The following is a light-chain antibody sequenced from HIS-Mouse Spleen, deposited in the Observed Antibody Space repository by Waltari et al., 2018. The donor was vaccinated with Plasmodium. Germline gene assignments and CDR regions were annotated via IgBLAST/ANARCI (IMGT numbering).Light chain of an antibody. CDR1: ALPKKY. V-gene: IGLV3-10*01. Sequence: SYELTQPPSVSVSPGQTARITCSGDALPKKYAYWYKQKSGKAPVLVIYEDSKRPSGIPERVSGSSSGTMATLTSSGAQVEDEADYYCYSTDSSGNHRVFGGGTKLTVL. CDR3: YSTDSSGNHRV. CDR2: EDS. J-gene: IGLJ3*02.